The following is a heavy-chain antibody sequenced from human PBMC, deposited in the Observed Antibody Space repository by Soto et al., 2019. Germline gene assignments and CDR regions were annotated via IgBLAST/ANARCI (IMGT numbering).Heavy chain of an antibody. CDR1: GGSISSYY. D-gene: IGHD6-6*01. CDR3: AAPPRY. CDR2: IYDSGST. V-gene: IGHV4-59*01. Sequence: PSETLTLTCTVSGGSISSYYWSWIRQPPGKGLEWIGYIYDSGSTNYNPSLKSRVTISVDTSKNQFSLKLTSVTAADTAVYYCAAPPRYWGQGTLVTVSS. J-gene: IGHJ4*02.